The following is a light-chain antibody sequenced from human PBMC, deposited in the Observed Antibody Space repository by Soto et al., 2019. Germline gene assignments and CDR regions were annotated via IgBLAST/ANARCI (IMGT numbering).Light chain of an antibody. CDR3: QQNNKWPPLT. CDR1: QTISND. J-gene: IGKJ4*01. Sequence: EVVMTQSPATVSVSPGEVVTLSCRASQTISNDLAWYQQKPGQAPRLLIYGASTRATGVPARFIGGGAGTECTRTISSLQSEDFAFYYCQQNNKWPPLTFGGGTKVEIK. V-gene: IGKV3-15*01. CDR2: GAS.